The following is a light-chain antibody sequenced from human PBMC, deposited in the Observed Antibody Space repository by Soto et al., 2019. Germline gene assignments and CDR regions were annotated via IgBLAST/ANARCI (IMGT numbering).Light chain of an antibody. V-gene: IGLV2-14*03. Sequence: VLTQPASVSGSPGQSITISCTGTSSDVGAYEYVSWYQQHPGKAPKLLIYDVSNRPSGVSTRFSGSKSGNTASLTISGLQAEDEGDYYCTSYTTRRLYVFGSGTKVTVL. CDR3: TSYTTRRLYV. CDR1: SSDVGAYEY. CDR2: DVS. J-gene: IGLJ1*01.